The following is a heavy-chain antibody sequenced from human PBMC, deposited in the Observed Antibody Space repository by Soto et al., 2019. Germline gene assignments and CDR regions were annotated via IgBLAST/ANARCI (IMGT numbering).Heavy chain of an antibody. CDR2: IGTAGDT. Sequence: EVQLVESGGGLVQPGGSLRLSCAASGFTFSSYAMHWVRQATGKGLEWVSAIGTAGDTYYPGSVKGRFTISRENAKNSLYLQMNSLRAGDTAVYDCARGQRGYDSSAFDIWGQGTMVTVSS. V-gene: IGHV3-13*04. CDR1: GFTFSSYA. CDR3: ARGQRGYDSSAFDI. D-gene: IGHD5-12*01. J-gene: IGHJ3*02.